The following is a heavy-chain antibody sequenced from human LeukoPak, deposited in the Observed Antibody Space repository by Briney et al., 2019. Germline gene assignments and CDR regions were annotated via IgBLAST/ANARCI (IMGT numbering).Heavy chain of an antibody. CDR2: ISGYDGNT. CDR1: GYTFTTYG. Sequence: GASVKVSCKASGYTFTTYGVSWVRQAPGQGLEWMGWISGYDGNTNYAQKLRGRVTMTTDTSTSTAYMELSSLTSDDTAVYYCSRGRADGYSGYDFGDYWGQGTLVTVSS. CDR3: SRGRADGYSGYDFGDY. J-gene: IGHJ4*02. D-gene: IGHD5-12*01. V-gene: IGHV1-18*01.